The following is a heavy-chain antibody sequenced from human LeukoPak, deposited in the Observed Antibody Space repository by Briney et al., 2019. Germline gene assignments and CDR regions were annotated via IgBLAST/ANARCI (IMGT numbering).Heavy chain of an antibody. CDR2: ISGSGGST. CDR1: GFTFSSYA. J-gene: IGHJ4*02. D-gene: IGHD3-22*01. V-gene: IGHV3-23*01. Sequence: GGSLRLSCAASGFTFSSYAMSWVRQAPGKGLEWVSAISGSGGSTYYADSVKGRFTISRDNSKNTLYLQMNSLRAEDTAVYYCAKRDYYDSSGYYYFDYWGQGTLATVSS. CDR3: AKRDYYDSSGYYYFDY.